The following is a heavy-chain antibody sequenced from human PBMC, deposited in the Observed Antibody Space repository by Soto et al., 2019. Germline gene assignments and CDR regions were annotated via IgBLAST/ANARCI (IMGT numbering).Heavy chain of an antibody. J-gene: IGHJ4*02. CDR3: VKEGKMGVEGFDF. V-gene: IGHV3-23*01. Sequence: GGSLRLSCIASGFTFSNYAMSWVRQAPGKGLEWVSTISDNGANTFIGDSMKDHFDISRDNSKNTVFLHLSTVRAEDTARYYCVKEGKMGVEGFDFWGQGTLVTVSS. CDR2: ISDNGANT. CDR1: GFTFSNYA. D-gene: IGHD1-26*01.